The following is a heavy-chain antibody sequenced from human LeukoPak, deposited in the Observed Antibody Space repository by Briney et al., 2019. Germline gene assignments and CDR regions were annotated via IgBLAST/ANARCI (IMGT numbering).Heavy chain of an antibody. CDR3: ARAESSGWYGNLDY. CDR2: IYYSGST. J-gene: IGHJ4*02. CDR1: GGSISSYY. V-gene: IGHV4-59*01. D-gene: IGHD6-19*01. Sequence: PSETLSLTCTVSGGSISSYYWSWIRQPPGKGLEWIGYIYYSGSTNYNPSLKSRVTISVDTSKNQFSLKLGSVTAADTAVYYGARAESSGWYGNLDYWGQGTLVTVSS.